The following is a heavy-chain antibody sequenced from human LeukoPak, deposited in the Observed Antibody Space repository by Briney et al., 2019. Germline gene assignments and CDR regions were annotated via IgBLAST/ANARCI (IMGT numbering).Heavy chain of an antibody. CDR2: IKSKANSYAT. Sequence: GGSLKLSCAASGFTFSGSAMHWVRQASGKGLEWVGRIKSKANSYATAYAASVRGRFTISRDDSKNTAYLQMNSLKSEDTAVYYCAKPPHSSSWYMSPSFDYWGQGTLVTVSS. D-gene: IGHD6-13*01. CDR1: GFTFSGSA. CDR3: AKPPHSSSWYMSPSFDY. J-gene: IGHJ4*02. V-gene: IGHV3-73*01.